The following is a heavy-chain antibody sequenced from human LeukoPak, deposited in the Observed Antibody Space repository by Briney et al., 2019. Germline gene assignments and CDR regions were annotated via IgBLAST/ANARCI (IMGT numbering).Heavy chain of an antibody. CDR1: GYTFTSYY. J-gene: IGHJ6*03. D-gene: IGHD3-3*01. CDR2: FIPILDTA. V-gene: IGHV1-69*10. CDR3: AGIPVFGVVLHQEPV. Sequence: AASVKVSCKASGYTFTSYYMHWVRQAPGQGLEWMGVFIPILDTANSTQKFQGRLTITADKSTNTVYMELSSLRFDDTAVYFCAGIPVFGVVLHQEPVWGKGTTVTVSS.